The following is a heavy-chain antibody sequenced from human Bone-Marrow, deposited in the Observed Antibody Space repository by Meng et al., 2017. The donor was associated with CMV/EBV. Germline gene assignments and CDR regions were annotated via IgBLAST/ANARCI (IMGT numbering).Heavy chain of an antibody. CDR1: GFTFSSYW. Sequence: GGSLRLSCAASGFTFSSYWMHWVRQAPGKGLVWVSRINSDGSSTSYADSVKGRFTISRDNSKNTLYLQMNSLRAEDTAVYYCARDLRPAALYTNYYYYYGMDVWGQGTTVTVSS. V-gene: IGHV3-74*01. CDR3: ARDLRPAALYTNYYYYYGMDV. CDR2: INSDGSST. J-gene: IGHJ6*02. D-gene: IGHD2-2*01.